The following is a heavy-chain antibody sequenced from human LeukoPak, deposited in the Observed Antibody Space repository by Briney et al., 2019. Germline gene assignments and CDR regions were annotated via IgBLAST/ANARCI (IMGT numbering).Heavy chain of an antibody. CDR1: GYTFTSYG. J-gene: IGHJ4*02. CDR2: ISAYNGNT. Sequence: ASVRVSCKAAGYTFTSYGISWVRQAPGQGREWIGGISAYNGNTNYAQKLQCRVTMTTDTSTSTAYMELRSLRSDDTAVYYCAAESDDYGDYVDYWGQGTLVTVSS. V-gene: IGHV1-18*01. CDR3: AAESDDYGDYVDY. D-gene: IGHD4-17*01.